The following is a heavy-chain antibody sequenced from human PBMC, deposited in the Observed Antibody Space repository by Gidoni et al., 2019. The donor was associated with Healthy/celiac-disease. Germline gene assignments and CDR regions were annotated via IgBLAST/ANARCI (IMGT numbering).Heavy chain of an antibody. CDR1: GYTLTDLS. CDR2: FDPEDGET. D-gene: IGHD2-15*01. CDR3: ATLGYCSGGSCYHFDY. J-gene: IGHJ4*02. V-gene: IGHV1-24*01. Sequence: QVQLVQSGAEVKKPGASVKVSCKVSGYTLTDLSMHWVRQAPGKGLEWMGGFDPEDGETIYAQKFQGRVTMTEDTSTDTAYMELSSLRSEDTAVYYCATLGYCSGGSCYHFDYWGQGTLVTVSS.